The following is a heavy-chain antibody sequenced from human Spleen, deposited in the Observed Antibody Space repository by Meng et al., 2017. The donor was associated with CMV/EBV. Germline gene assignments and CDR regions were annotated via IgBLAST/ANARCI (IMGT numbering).Heavy chain of an antibody. Sequence: SETLSLTCTVSGGSISSSSYYWGWIRQPPGKGLEWIGTIYYSGRTYYNPSLKSRVTVSVDTSKNQFSLKLSSVTAADTAVYYCALTMDNWFDPWGQGTPVTVSS. J-gene: IGHJ5*02. D-gene: IGHD3-10*01. CDR3: ALTMDNWFDP. CDR2: IYYSGRT. V-gene: IGHV4-39*07. CDR1: GGSISSSSYY.